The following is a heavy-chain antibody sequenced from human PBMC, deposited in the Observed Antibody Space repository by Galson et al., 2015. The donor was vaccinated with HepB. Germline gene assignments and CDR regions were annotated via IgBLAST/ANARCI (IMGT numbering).Heavy chain of an antibody. CDR3: AREESGYYDAFDI. Sequence: SVKVSCKASGHTFTGYDIHWVRQAPGQGLEWMGRIDPKSGDTNYAQKFQGWVTMTRDTSINTAYMEVTRLRSDDTAVYYCAREESGYYDAFDIWGQGTMVTVSS. D-gene: IGHD3-9*01. CDR1: GHTFTGYD. J-gene: IGHJ3*02. V-gene: IGHV1-2*04. CDR2: IDPKSGDT.